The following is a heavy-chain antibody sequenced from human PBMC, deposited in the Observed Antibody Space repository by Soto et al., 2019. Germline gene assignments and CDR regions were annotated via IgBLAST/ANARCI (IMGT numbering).Heavy chain of an antibody. CDR3: ARGGLRYSGSYYYYGMDV. V-gene: IGHV1-46*01. J-gene: IGHJ6*02. CDR1: GYTFTSYY. CDR2: INPSGGST. D-gene: IGHD1-26*01. Sequence: QVQLVQSGAEVKKPGASVKVSCKASGYTFTSYYMHWVRQAPGQGLEWMGIINPSGGSTSYAQKFQGRVTMTRDTSTNTVYMELSSLRSEDTAVYYCARGGLRYSGSYYYYGMDVWGQGTTVTVSS.